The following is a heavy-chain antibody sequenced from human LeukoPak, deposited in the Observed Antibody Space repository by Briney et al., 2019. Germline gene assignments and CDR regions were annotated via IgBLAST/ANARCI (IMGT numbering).Heavy chain of an antibody. V-gene: IGHV4-34*01. CDR2: INHCGST. J-gene: IGHJ6*03. CDR3: ARGRVENVLRYFDWLYYYMDV. Sequence: PSETLSLTCAIYGGSFSGYYWNWIRQSPGKGLEWIGEINHCGSTNYNPSLKSRVTISVDTSKNQFSLKLSSVTAADTAVYYCARGRVENVLRYFDWLYYYMDVWGKGTTVTVSS. CDR1: GGSFSGYY. D-gene: IGHD3-9*01.